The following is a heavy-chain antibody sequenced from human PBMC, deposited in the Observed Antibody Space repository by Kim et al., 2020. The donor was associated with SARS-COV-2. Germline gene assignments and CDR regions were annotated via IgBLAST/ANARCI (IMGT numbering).Heavy chain of an antibody. CDR3: ARAGRITMIVVVVGGAFGI. CDR1: GFTFSSYS. Sequence: GGSLRLSCAASGFTFSSYSMNWVRQAPGKGLEWVSSISSSSSYIYYAASVKGRFTISRDNAKNSLYLQMNSLRAEDTAVYYCARAGRITMIVVVVGGAFGIWGQGTMLTVPS. V-gene: IGHV3-21*01. CDR2: ISSSSSYI. D-gene: IGHD3-22*01. J-gene: IGHJ3*02.